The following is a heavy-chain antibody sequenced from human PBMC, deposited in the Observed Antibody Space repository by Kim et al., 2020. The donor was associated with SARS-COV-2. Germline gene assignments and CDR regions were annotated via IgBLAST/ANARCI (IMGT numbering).Heavy chain of an antibody. D-gene: IGHD3-22*01. CDR3: ARNPSEGSSGYAFDY. J-gene: IGHJ4*02. Sequence: DSVKGRFTNSRDNSKNTLYLQMNSLRAEDTAVYYCARNPSEGSSGYAFDYWGQGTLVTVSS. V-gene: IGHV3-30*01.